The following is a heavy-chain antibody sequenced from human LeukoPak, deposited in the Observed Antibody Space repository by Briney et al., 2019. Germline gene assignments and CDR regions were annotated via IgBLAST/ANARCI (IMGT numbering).Heavy chain of an antibody. CDR3: ARAAGDSSGYYHESYYFDY. J-gene: IGHJ4*02. Sequence: GGSLRLSCAASGFTFSSYSMNWVRQAPGKGLEWVSSISSSSSYIYYADSVKGRFTISRDNAKNSLYLQMNSLRAEVTAVYFCARAAGDSSGYYHESYYFDYWGQGTLVTVSS. V-gene: IGHV3-21*01. CDR1: GFTFSSYS. CDR2: ISSSSSYI. D-gene: IGHD3-22*01.